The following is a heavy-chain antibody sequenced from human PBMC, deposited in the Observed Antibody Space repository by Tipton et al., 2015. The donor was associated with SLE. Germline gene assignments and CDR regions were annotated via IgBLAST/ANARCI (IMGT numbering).Heavy chain of an antibody. CDR3: ARGEQDIVVVVAAKDWFDP. D-gene: IGHD2-15*01. Sequence: LRLSCAVYGGSFSGYYWSWIRQPPGKGLEWIGEINHSGSTNYNPSLKSRVTISVDTSKNQFSLKLSSVTAADTAVYYCARGEQDIVVVVAAKDWFDPWGQGTLVTVSS. CDR1: GGSFSGYY. CDR2: INHSGST. V-gene: IGHV4-34*01. J-gene: IGHJ5*02.